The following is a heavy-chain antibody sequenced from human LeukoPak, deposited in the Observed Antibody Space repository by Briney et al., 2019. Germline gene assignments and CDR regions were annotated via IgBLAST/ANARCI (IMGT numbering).Heavy chain of an antibody. J-gene: IGHJ3*02. CDR2: SSGVGSP. V-gene: IGHV3-53*04. D-gene: IGHD2-15*01. CDR1: GFTVSSNY. Sequence: GGSLLLSCAAPGFTVSSNYMSSVRQAPGEGLECSTLSSGVGSPSYADSGKSRFTISRHNSKTTLYLQMNGLRAEDTAVYYCARGSWVEAFDIWGQGTMVTVSS. CDR3: ARGSWVEAFDI.